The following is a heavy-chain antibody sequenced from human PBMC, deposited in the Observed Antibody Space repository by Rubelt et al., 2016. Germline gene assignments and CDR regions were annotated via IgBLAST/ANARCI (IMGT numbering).Heavy chain of an antibody. CDR3: ARQGYSGRYYYMDV. V-gene: IGHV4-59*08. Sequence: QPPGKGLEWNGYFYYSGSTNYSPSLKSRVTMSVDTCKNHFYLKLSSVTAADTAVYFCARQGYSGRYYYMDVWGKGTTVTVSS. J-gene: IGHJ6*03. D-gene: IGHD1-26*01. CDR2: FYYSGST.